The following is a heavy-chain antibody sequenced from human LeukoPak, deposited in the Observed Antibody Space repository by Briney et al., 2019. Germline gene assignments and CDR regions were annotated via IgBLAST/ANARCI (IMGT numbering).Heavy chain of an antibody. CDR1: GYRFTTQG. Sequence: GESLKISCKGSGYRFTTQGIGWVRQMPGKGLEWMGIIYPSDSDTRYSPSFQGQATISADKSISTAFLQWSSLKASDTAMYYCARLSGAVFDYWGQGTLVSVSS. CDR3: ARLSGAVFDY. J-gene: IGHJ4*02. D-gene: IGHD3-3*01. CDR2: IYPSDSDT. V-gene: IGHV5-51*01.